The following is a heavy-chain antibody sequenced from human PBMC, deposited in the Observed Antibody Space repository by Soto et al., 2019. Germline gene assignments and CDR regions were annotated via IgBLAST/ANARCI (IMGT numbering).Heavy chain of an antibody. CDR1: GGSFSGYY. CDR3: AREHGSYYYYYGLDV. Sequence: PSETLSLTCAVYGGSFSGYYWTWIRQPPGKGLEWIGEINHSGSTNYNPSLKSRVTISVDTSKNQFSLKLSSVTAADTGVYYCAREHGSYYYYYGLDVWGQGTTVTVSS. CDR2: INHSGST. V-gene: IGHV4-34*01. J-gene: IGHJ6*02. D-gene: IGHD1-26*01.